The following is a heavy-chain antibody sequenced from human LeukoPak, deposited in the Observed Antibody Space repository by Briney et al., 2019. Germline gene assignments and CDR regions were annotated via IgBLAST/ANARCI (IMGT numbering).Heavy chain of an antibody. CDR3: ARDRDRWTTVTTFDY. J-gene: IGHJ4*02. V-gene: IGHV3-23*01. CDR1: GFTFSSYG. CDR2: ISGSGGST. Sequence: PGGSLRLSCAASGFTFSSYGMSWVRQAPGKGLEWVSAISGSGGSTYYADSVKGRFTISRDNSKNTLYLQMNSLRAEDTAVYYCARDRDRWTTVTTFDYWGQGTLVTVSS. D-gene: IGHD4-17*01.